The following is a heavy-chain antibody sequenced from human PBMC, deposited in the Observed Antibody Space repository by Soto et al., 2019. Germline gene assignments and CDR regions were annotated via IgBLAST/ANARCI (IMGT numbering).Heavy chain of an antibody. D-gene: IGHD3-3*01. CDR3: TTVSYDFRGHRFDP. J-gene: IGHJ5*02. CDR2: IKSKTDGGTT. V-gene: IGHV3-15*07. CDR1: GFTFSNAW. Sequence: EVQLVESGGGLVKPGGSLRLSCAASGFTFSNAWMNWVRQSPGKGLEWVGRIKSKTDGGTTDYAAPVKGRFTISRDDSKNTLYLQMNSLKTEDTAVYYCTTVSYDFRGHRFDPWGQGTLVTVSS.